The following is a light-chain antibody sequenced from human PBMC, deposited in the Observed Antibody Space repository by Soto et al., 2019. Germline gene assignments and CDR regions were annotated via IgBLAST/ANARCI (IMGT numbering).Light chain of an antibody. Sequence: SALTQPASVSGSPGQSITISCTGTSSDVGSYNLVSWYQQQPGKAPKVMIYEDFKRPSGVSNRFSGSKSGNTASLTISGLQAEDEADSYCCTYAGSFVFGTGTKVTVL. V-gene: IGLV2-23*01. CDR2: EDF. CDR3: CTYAGSFV. CDR1: SSDVGSYNL. J-gene: IGLJ1*01.